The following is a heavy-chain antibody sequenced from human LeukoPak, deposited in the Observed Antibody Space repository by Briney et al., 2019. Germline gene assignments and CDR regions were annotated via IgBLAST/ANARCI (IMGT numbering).Heavy chain of an antibody. CDR1: GGSINRYY. Sequence: SETLSLTCNVSGGSINRYYWNWIRQPPGKGLEWIGYIVYTGTTHYNPSLRSRVSMSIDTSTNHFSLSLTSVTAADTAVYYCARVDLEPTKRWFDPWGQGALVTVSS. CDR3: ARVDLEPTKRWFDP. V-gene: IGHV4-59*01. CDR2: IVYTGTT. J-gene: IGHJ5*02. D-gene: IGHD1-14*01.